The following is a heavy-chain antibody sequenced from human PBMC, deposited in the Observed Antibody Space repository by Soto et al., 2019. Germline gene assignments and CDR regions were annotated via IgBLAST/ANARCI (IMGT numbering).Heavy chain of an antibody. CDR2: TYYRSKWYI. D-gene: IGHD1-1*01. J-gene: IGHJ6*03. Sequence: SQTLSLTCDISGDSVSSNSAAWNWIRQTPSRGLEWLGKTYYRSKWYINYAVSVKSRITVNPDTSKNQFSLQLNSVTPEDTAVYYCARGSWDDVTGHYYMDVWGKGTTVTVSS. CDR1: GDSVSSNSAA. CDR3: ARGSWDDVTGHYYMDV. V-gene: IGHV6-1*01.